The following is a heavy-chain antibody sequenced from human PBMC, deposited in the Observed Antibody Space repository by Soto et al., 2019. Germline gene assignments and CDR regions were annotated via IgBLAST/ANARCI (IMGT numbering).Heavy chain of an antibody. CDR2: IIPIFGTA. J-gene: IGHJ5*02. CDR3: AREDKGYSSSWYRLGENWFDP. Sequence: QVQLVQSGAEVKKPGSSVKVSCKASGGTFSSYAISWVRQAPGQGLEWMGGIIPIFGTANYAQKFQGRVTITAEESTSTAYMELSSLRSEDTAVYYCAREDKGYSSSWYRLGENWFDPWGQGTLVTVSS. D-gene: IGHD6-13*01. CDR1: GGTFSSYA. V-gene: IGHV1-69*01.